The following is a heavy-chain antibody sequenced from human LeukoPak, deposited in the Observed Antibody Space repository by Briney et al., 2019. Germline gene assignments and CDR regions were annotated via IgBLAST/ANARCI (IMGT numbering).Heavy chain of an antibody. J-gene: IGHJ6*03. D-gene: IGHD6-13*01. CDR3: ARDAVLEAAGTCYYMDA. CDR2: INHSGST. Sequence: PSETLSLTCAVYGGSFSGYYWSWIRQPPGKGLEWIGEINHSGSTNYNPSLKSRVTISVDTSKNQFSLQLNSVTPEDTAVYYCARDAVLEAAGTCYYMDAWGKGTTVTVSS. CDR1: GGSFSGYY. V-gene: IGHV4-34*01.